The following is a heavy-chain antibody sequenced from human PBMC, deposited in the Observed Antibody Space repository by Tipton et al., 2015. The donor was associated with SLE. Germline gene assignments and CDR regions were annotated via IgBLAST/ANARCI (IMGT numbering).Heavy chain of an antibody. V-gene: IGHV4-38-2*01. Sequence: TLSLTCAVSGYSISSGYYWGWIRQPPGKGLEWIGSIYHSGSTYYNPSLKSRVTISVDTSKNQFSLKVSSVTAADTAVYYCATVIGGYSGYDNDYWGQGTLVTVSS. CDR1: GYSISSGYY. CDR3: ATVIGGYSGYDNDY. D-gene: IGHD5-12*01. CDR2: IYHSGST. J-gene: IGHJ4*02.